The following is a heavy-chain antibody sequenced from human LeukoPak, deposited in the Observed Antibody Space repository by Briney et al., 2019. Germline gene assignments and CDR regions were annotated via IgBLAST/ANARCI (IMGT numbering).Heavy chain of an antibody. D-gene: IGHD4-17*01. CDR1: GYTFTGYY. Sequence: GASVKVSCKASGYTFTGYYMHWVRQAPGQGLEWMGWINPNTGDTNYAQKFQGRVTMTRDTSISTACMELSRLRSDDTAVYYCARGTRNYYGDYVLAFDYWGQGTLVTVSS. J-gene: IGHJ4*02. V-gene: IGHV1-2*02. CDR2: INPNTGDT. CDR3: ARGTRNYYGDYVLAFDY.